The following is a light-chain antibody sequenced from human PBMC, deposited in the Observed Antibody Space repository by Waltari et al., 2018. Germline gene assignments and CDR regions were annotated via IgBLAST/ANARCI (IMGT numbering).Light chain of an antibody. CDR3: QQLHSPGYT. Sequence: IQLTQSPSSLSASVGDRVTITCRASQGISNYLAWYQQKPGKGPKLLIHSAYTLQSGVPSRFSGSGSGTDFTLTISSLQPEDFATYYCQQLHSPGYTFGQGTKLEIK. V-gene: IGKV1-9*01. CDR1: QGISNY. CDR2: SAY. J-gene: IGKJ2*01.